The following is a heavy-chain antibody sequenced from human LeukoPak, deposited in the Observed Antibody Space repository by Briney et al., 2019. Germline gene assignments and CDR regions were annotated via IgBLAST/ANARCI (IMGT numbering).Heavy chain of an antibody. Sequence: GGSLRLSCVVSGFSFSDYYMNWIRQTPGKGLEWLSYISGSSSHTLYADSVKGRFTISRDNAKNSLYPQMSSLRAEDTAVYYCARFELDSGGYATNFDSWGQGTLVTVSP. CDR1: GFSFSDYY. J-gene: IGHJ4*02. V-gene: IGHV3-11*06. CDR3: ARFELDSGGYATNFDS. D-gene: IGHD3-22*01. CDR2: ISGSSSHT.